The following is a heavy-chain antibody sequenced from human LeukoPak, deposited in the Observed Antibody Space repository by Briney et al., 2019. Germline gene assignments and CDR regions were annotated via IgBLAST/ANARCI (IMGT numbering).Heavy chain of an antibody. Sequence: SETLSLTCTVSGGSISSYYWSWIRQPPGKGLEWIGYMYNSRSTKYNPSLKSRVTISVDTSKNQFSLKLSSVTAADTAVYHCARGEYHYGSGSYVFPIMDVWGQGTTVTVSS. CDR1: GGSISSYY. D-gene: IGHD3-10*01. V-gene: IGHV4-59*08. CDR2: MYNSRST. J-gene: IGHJ6*01. CDR3: ARGEYHYGSGSYVFPIMDV.